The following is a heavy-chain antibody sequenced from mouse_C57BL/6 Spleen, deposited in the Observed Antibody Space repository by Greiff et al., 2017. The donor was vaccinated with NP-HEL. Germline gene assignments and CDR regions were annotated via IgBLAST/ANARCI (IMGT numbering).Heavy chain of an antibody. D-gene: IGHD2-4*01. Sequence: VQLQQPGAELVMPGASVKLSCKASGYTFTSYWMHWVKQRPGQGLEWIGEIDPSDSYTNYNQKFKGKSTLTVDKSSSTAYMQLSSLTSEDSAVYYCARCDSMSYFDYWGQGTTRTVSS. V-gene: IGHV1-69*01. CDR2: IDPSDSYT. CDR1: GYTFTSYW. CDR3: ARCDSMSYFDY. J-gene: IGHJ2*01.